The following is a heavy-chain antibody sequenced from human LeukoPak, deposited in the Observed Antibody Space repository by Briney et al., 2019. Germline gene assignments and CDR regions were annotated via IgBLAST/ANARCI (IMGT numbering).Heavy chain of an antibody. Sequence: GGSLRLSCVASGITFDDYYMSWIRQAPGKGLEWVSYISMSGSTIYYADSVKGRFTISRDNARNSLYLQMNSLRAEDTAVYYCARERYSTKYFDYWGQGTLVTVSS. J-gene: IGHJ4*02. CDR3: ARERYSTKYFDY. CDR1: GITFDDYY. D-gene: IGHD1-26*01. V-gene: IGHV3-11*01. CDR2: ISMSGSTI.